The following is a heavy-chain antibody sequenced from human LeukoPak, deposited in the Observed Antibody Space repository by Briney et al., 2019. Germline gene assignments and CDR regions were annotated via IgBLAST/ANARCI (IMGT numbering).Heavy chain of an antibody. CDR1: GFTFTSYS. J-gene: IGHJ5*02. CDR2: ISGSGGSGSGGST. CDR3: AKVPYSSNWYWFDP. V-gene: IGHV3-23*01. D-gene: IGHD6-13*01. Sequence: RGSLRLSCAASGFTFTSYSMNWVRQAPGKGLEWVSVISGSGGSGSGGSTYYADSVKGRFTISRDNSKNTLYLQMNSLRAEDTAVYYCAKVPYSSNWYWFDPWGQGTLVTVSS.